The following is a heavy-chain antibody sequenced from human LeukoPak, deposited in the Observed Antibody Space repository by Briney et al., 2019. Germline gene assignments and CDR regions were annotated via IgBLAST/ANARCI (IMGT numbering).Heavy chain of an antibody. CDR1: GFTVSTSY. CDR3: ARALNTNWGTYDY. V-gene: IGHV3-53*05. J-gene: IGHJ4*02. Sequence: GGSLRLSCAASGFTVSTSYMSWVRQAPGKGLEWVSIIYSGGNTYYADSVKGRFTLSRDNSKNTLYLQMTSLRAEDTALYYCARALNTNWGTYDYWGQGTLVTICS. D-gene: IGHD7-27*01. CDR2: IYSGGNT.